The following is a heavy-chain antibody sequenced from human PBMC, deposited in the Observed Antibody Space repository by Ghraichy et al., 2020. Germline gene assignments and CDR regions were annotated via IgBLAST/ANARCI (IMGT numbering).Heavy chain of an antibody. CDR3: ARGANSYYYDSSGYYEYKY. D-gene: IGHD3-22*01. V-gene: IGHV3-74*01. CDR1: GFTFSSYW. CDR2: INSDGSST. J-gene: IGHJ4*02. Sequence: GGSLRVSCAASGFTFSSYWMHWVRQVPGKGLVWVSRINSDGSSTSYADSVKGRFTISRDNAKNTLYLQMNSLRAEDTAVYYCARGANSYYYDSSGYYEYKYWGQGTLVTVSS.